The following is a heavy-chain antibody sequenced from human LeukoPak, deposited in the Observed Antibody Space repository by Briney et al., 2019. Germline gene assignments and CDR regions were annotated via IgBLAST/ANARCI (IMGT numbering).Heavy chain of an antibody. CDR2: INPSGGST. V-gene: IGHV1-46*01. Sequence: ASVKVFCKASGYTFTSYYMHWVRQPPGQGLEWMGIINPSGGSTSYAQKFQGRVTMTRDTSTSTVYLELSSRRSEDTAVYCCARDGSGGVLLAHYMDVWGKGTTVTVSS. CDR3: ARDGSGGVLLAHYMDV. CDR1: GYTFTSYY. D-gene: IGHD3-16*01. J-gene: IGHJ6*03.